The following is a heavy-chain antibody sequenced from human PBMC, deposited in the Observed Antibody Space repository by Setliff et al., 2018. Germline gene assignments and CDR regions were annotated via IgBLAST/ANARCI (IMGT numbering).Heavy chain of an antibody. Sequence: ASVKVSCKASGYTFTGYYMRWVRQAPGQGLEWMGWINPNSGGTNYAQKFQGWVTMTRDTSISTAYMELSRLRSDDTAMYYCARRPYSSSFLSPFVGNWFDPWGQGTLVTVSS. V-gene: IGHV1-2*04. CDR2: INPNSGGT. J-gene: IGHJ5*02. CDR1: GYTFTGYY. D-gene: IGHD6-13*01. CDR3: ARRPYSSSFLSPFVGNWFDP.